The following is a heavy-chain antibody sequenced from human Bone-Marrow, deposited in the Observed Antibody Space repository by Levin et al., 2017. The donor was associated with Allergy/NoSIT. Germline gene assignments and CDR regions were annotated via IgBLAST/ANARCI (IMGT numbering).Heavy chain of an antibody. Sequence: TSETLSLTCVVYGGSFSDYFWTWIRQPPGKGLEWIGEINQSGNTDYNPSLKSRVSISVDTSKNEFSLKMSSVTAADTAVYYCASRLTYGDYISSLSPSVFDIWGQGTTVTVSS. V-gene: IGHV4-34*01. CDR1: GGSFSDYF. D-gene: IGHD4-17*01. J-gene: IGHJ3*02. CDR3: ASRLTYGDYISSLSPSVFDI. CDR2: INQSGNT.